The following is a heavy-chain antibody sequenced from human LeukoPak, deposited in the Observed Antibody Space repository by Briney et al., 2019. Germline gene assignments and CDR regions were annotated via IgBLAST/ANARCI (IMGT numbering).Heavy chain of an antibody. J-gene: IGHJ4*02. CDR1: GYTFTTYG. Sequence: GASVKASCKTSGYTFTTYGIFWVRQAPGQGLEYMGWISPFTGNTNYAQKFQGRVAMTMDTSTSTVEMELRSLKFDDTAVYFCARLSYDGEGYWGQGTLVIVSS. CDR3: ARLSYDGEGY. CDR2: ISPFTGNT. V-gene: IGHV1-18*01. D-gene: IGHD3-10*01.